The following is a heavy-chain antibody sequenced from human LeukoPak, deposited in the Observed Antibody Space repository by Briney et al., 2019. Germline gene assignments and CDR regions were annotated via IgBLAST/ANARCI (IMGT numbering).Heavy chain of an antibody. J-gene: IGHJ4*02. CDR1: GYTFTGYY. CDR2: INPNSGGT. CDR3: TREFDEWSFDY. D-gene: IGHD3-3*01. Sequence: ASVKVSCKASGYTFTGYYMHWVRQAPGQGLEWMGWINPNSGGTDYAQKFQGRVTMTRDTSISTAYMELSRLRSDDTAVYYCTREFDEWSFDYWGQGTLVTVSS. V-gene: IGHV1-2*02.